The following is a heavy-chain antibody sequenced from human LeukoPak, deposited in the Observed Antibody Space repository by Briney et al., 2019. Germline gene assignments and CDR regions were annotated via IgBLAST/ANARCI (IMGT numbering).Heavy chain of an antibody. Sequence: PGRSLRLSCAASGFTFDDYAMHWARQAPGKGLEWVSGISWNSGSIGYADSVKGRFTISRDNAKNSLYLQMNSLRAEDTALYYCAKEKGKDSGFWSGYYYYYYYYMDVWGKGTTVTVSS. D-gene: IGHD3-3*01. CDR1: GFTFDDYA. J-gene: IGHJ6*03. CDR3: AKEKGKDSGFWSGYYYYYYYYMDV. CDR2: ISWNSGSI. V-gene: IGHV3-9*01.